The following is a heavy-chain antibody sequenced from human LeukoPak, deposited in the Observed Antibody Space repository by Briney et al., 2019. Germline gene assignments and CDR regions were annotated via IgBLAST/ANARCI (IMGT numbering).Heavy chain of an antibody. V-gene: IGHV1-46*01. Sequence: ASVKVSCKAPGYTFTSYYMHWVRQAPGQGLEWMGIINPSGGSTSYAQKFQGRVTMTRDTSTSTVYMELSSLRSEDTAVYYCARGGRRGGGSGWYYFDYWGQGTLVTVSS. CDR2: INPSGGST. CDR1: GYTFTSYY. J-gene: IGHJ4*02. D-gene: IGHD6-19*01. CDR3: ARGGRRGGGSGWYYFDY.